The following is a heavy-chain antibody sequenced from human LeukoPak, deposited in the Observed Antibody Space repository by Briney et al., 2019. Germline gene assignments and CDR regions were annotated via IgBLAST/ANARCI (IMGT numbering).Heavy chain of an antibody. CDR1: GFTFSNYA. V-gene: IGHV3-23*01. J-gene: IGHJ4*02. D-gene: IGHD3-22*01. Sequence: PGGSLRLSCEASGFTFSNYALSWVRQAPGKGLEWVSAISGSGGSTYYADSVKGRFTISRDNSKNTLYLRMSSLRAEDTALYYCAKGRTYYDSSGTIDYWGQGTLVTVSS. CDR2: ISGSGGST. CDR3: AKGRTYYDSSGTIDY.